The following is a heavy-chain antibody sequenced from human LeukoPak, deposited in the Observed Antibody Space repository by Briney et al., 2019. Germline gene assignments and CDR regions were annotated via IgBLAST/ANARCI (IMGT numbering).Heavy chain of an antibody. V-gene: IGHV4-39*07. D-gene: IGHD6-19*01. CDR3: ARNQAVAANRGASDV. Sequence: SETLSLTCTVSGGSISISSSYWGWVRQPPGKGLEWIGYIYYNGNTYYNPYNPSLTSRVTMSVDTSKNQFSLKLDSVTEIDTAMYYCARNQAVAANRGASDVWGQGTMVTVSS. J-gene: IGHJ3*01. CDR2: IYYNGNT. CDR1: GGSISISSSY.